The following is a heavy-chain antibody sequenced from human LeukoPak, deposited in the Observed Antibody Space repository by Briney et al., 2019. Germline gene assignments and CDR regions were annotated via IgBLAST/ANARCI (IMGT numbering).Heavy chain of an antibody. CDR2: IKSKTGGGTT. CDR3: TTARITMIVVVFDY. J-gene: IGHJ4*02. Sequence: TGGSLRLSCAASGFTFGNAWMSWVRQAPGKGLEWVGRIKSKTGGGTTDYAAPVKGRFTISRDDSKNTLYLQMNSLKTEDTAVHYCTTARITMIVVVFDYWGQGTLVTVSS. D-gene: IGHD3-22*01. CDR1: GFTFGNAW. V-gene: IGHV3-15*01.